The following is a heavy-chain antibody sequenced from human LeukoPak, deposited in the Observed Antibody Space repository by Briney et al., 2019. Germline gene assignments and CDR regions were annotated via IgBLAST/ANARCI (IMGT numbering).Heavy chain of an antibody. CDR3: AKDYGLQIAAAGIDY. V-gene: IGHV3-23*01. D-gene: IGHD6-13*01. J-gene: IGHJ4*02. CDR1: GFTFSSYA. CDR2: ISGSGGST. Sequence: GGSLRLSCAASGFTFSSYAMSWVRQAPGKGLEWVSAISGSGGSTYYADSVKGRFTISRDNSKNTLYLQMNSLRAEDTAVHYCAKDYGLQIAAAGIDYWGQGTLITVSS.